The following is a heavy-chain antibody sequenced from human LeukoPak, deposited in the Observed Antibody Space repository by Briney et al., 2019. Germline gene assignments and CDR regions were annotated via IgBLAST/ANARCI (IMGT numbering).Heavy chain of an antibody. CDR2: IYYSGST. V-gene: IGHV4-59*08. CDR3: ASSLNAYYYDSSGFDY. D-gene: IGHD3-22*01. J-gene: IGHJ4*02. CDR1: GGSISGYY. Sequence: SETLSLTCTVSGGSISGYYWSWIRQPPGKGLEWIGYIYYSGSTNYNPSLKSRVTISVDTSKNQFSLKLSSVTAADTAVYYCASSLNAYYYDSSGFDYWGQGTLVTVSS.